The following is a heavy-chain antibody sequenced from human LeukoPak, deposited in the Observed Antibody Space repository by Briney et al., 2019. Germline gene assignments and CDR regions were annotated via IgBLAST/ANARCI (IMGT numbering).Heavy chain of an antibody. D-gene: IGHD6-19*01. CDR2: ISAYNGNT. CDR3: ARGIAVAGTSANWFGP. V-gene: IGHV1-18*01. Sequence: ASVKVSCKASGYTFTSYGISWVRQAPGQGLEWMGWISAYNGNTNYAQRLQGRVTMTTDTSTSTAYMELRSLRSDDTAVYYCARGIAVAGTSANWFGPWGQGTLVTVSS. CDR1: GYTFTSYG. J-gene: IGHJ5*02.